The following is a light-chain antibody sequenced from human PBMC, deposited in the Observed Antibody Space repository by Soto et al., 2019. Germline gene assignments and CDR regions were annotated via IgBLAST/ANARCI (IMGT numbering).Light chain of an antibody. CDR1: QSISSW. CDR2: DAS. J-gene: IGKJ1*01. V-gene: IGKV1-5*01. CDR3: QQYNSYWT. Sequence: DIQMTHSPSTLSASVGDRVTITCRASQSISSWLAWYQQKPGKAPKLLIYDASSLESGVPPRFSGSGSGTEFTLTISSLQPDDFATYYCQQYNSYWTFGQGTKVDIK.